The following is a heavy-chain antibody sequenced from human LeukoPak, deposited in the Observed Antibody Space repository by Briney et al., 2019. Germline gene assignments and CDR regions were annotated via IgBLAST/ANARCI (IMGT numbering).Heavy chain of an antibody. V-gene: IGHV1-58*02. Sequence: SVKVSCKASAFTFTSSAMQWVRQARGQRLERIGWIVVGSGHTNYAQKYQERVTITRDMSTSTAYMELSSLRSEDTAVYYCAADPGRYYGSGSHYYYYYMDVWGKGTTVTVSS. CDR1: AFTFTSSA. CDR2: IVVGSGHT. D-gene: IGHD3-10*01. CDR3: AADPGRYYGSGSHYYYYYMDV. J-gene: IGHJ6*03.